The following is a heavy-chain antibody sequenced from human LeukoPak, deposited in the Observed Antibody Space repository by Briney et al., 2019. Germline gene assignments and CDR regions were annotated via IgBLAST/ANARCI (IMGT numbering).Heavy chain of an antibody. V-gene: IGHV4-39*01. Sequence: PSETLSLTCTVSGGSISSSSYYWGWIRQPPGKGLEWIGSIYYSGSTYYNPSLKSRVTISVDTSKNQFSLNLTPLTAADTPVYYCXSPRHPATYAPFDYWGQGTLVTVSS. D-gene: IGHD2-2*01. CDR3: XSPRHPATYAPFDY. CDR2: IYYSGST. CDR1: GGSISSSSYY. J-gene: IGHJ4*02.